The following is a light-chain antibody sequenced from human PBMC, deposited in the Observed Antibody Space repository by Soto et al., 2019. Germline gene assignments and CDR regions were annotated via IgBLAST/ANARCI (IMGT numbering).Light chain of an antibody. Sequence: EIVLTQSPGALSLSPGERASLSCRASQSVSSRYLAWYQQKPGQAPRFLIYGASSRATGIPDRFSGSGSGTDFTLTISRLEPEDFAVYYCQQYGSSPPNTFGQGTRLEIK. V-gene: IGKV3-20*01. J-gene: IGKJ5*01. CDR2: GAS. CDR3: QQYGSSPPNT. CDR1: QSVSSRY.